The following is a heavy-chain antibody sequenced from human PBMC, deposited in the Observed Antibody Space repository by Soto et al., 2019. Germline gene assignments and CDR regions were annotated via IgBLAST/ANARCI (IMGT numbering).Heavy chain of an antibody. D-gene: IGHD3-10*01. V-gene: IGHV1-46*03. CDR2: INPSGGST. CDR3: ARGIGTMVRGVLNWFEP. Sequence: ASVKVSCKASGYTFTSYYMHWVRQAPGQGLEWMGIINPSGGSTSYAQKFQGRVTMTRDTSTSTVYMELSSLRSEDTAVYYCARGIGTMVRGVLNWFEPWGQGTRVTVSS. J-gene: IGHJ5*02. CDR1: GYTFTSYY.